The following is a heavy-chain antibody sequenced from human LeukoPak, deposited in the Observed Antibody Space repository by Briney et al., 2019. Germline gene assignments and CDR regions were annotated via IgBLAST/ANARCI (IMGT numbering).Heavy chain of an antibody. CDR1: GGSISSYY. CDR3: ARDQDWTHFDY. J-gene: IGHJ4*02. Sequence: SETLSLTCTVSGGSISSYYWSWIRQPPGKGLEWIGYIYYSGSTNYNPSLKSRVTISVDTSKNQFSLKLSSVTAADTAVYYCARDQDWTHFDYWGQGTLVTVSS. CDR2: IYYSGST. V-gene: IGHV4-59*01. D-gene: IGHD1-1*01.